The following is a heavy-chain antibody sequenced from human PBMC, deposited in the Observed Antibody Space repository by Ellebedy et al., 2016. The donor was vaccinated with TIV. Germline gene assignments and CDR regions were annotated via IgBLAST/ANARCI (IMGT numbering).Heavy chain of an antibody. Sequence: MPSETLSLTCTVPGGSITSFYWSWIRQTPGKGLEYIGNIYYTGSTNYNPSLKSRVTISVDTSKNQFSLNLSSVTAADTAVYYCARTRTVGSTHDGFGIWGQGTTVTVSS. CDR1: GGSITSFY. D-gene: IGHD4-23*01. V-gene: IGHV4-59*01. CDR2: IYYTGST. J-gene: IGHJ3*02. CDR3: ARTRTVGSTHDGFGI.